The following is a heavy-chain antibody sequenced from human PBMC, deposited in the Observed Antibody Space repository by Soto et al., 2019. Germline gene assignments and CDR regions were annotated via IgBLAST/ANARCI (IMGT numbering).Heavy chain of an antibody. J-gene: IGHJ3*02. V-gene: IGHV4-4*02. D-gene: IGHD6-13*01. CDR2: IYHSGST. CDR3: ARDLLEQLSRAFDI. Sequence: SETLSLTCAVSSGSISSSNWWSWVRQPPGKGLEWIGEIYHSGSTNYNPSLKSRVTISVDKSKNQFSLKLSSVTAADTAVYYCARDLLEQLSRAFDIWGQGTMVTVSS. CDR1: SGSISSSNW.